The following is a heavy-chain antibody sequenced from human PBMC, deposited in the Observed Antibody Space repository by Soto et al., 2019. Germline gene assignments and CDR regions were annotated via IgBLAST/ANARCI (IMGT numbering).Heavy chain of an antibody. V-gene: IGHV4-31*03. CDR3: ARGRSDIAVVPVDF. J-gene: IGHJ4*02. Sequence: QVQLQESGPGLVKPSQTLSLTCTVSGGSISTGGYYWSWIRQYPGKGLEWIGYIYYTGSAHYNPSLTSRITMVVDTSNNHFSLKLTSVTAADTAVYYCARGRSDIAVVPVDFWGPGTLVSVSS. CDR1: GGSISTGGYY. CDR2: IYYTGSA. D-gene: IGHD2-2*01.